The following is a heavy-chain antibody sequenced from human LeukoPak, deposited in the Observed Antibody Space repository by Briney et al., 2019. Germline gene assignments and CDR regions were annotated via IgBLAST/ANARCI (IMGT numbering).Heavy chain of an antibody. J-gene: IGHJ4*02. CDR1: GGSISSYY. CDR2: IYTSGST. D-gene: IGHD3-10*01. V-gene: IGHV4-4*07. CDR3: AKDRKGYYYGSGSSHPFDY. Sequence: SETLSLTCTVSGGSISSYYWIWIRQPAGKGLEWIGRIYTSGSTNYNPSLKSRVTMSVDTSKNQFSLKLSSVTAADPAVYYCAKDRKGYYYGSGSSHPFDYWGQGTLVTVSS.